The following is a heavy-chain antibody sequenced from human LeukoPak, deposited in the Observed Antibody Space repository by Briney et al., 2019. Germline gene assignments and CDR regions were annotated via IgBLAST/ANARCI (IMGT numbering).Heavy chain of an antibody. CDR1: GFTFSSYS. D-gene: IGHD6-25*01. CDR2: ISTSSSYI. J-gene: IGHJ2*01. CDR3: ARDGLAAATLHWCFDV. Sequence: GGSLRLACAASGFTFSSYSMNWVRQAPGKGLEWVSSISTSSSYIYYADSVKGRFTISRDNARNSLYLQMNSLRAEDTAVYYCARDGLAAATLHWCFDVWGRGTLVTVSS. V-gene: IGHV3-21*01.